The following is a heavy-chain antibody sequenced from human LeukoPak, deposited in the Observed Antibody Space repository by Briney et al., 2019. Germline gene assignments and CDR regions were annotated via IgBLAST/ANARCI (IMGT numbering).Heavy chain of an antibody. D-gene: IGHD3-10*01. CDR3: ARSYYGSGRYGPQFDY. CDR2: IFYSGNT. CDR1: GGSISSYY. J-gene: IGHJ4*02. V-gene: IGHV4-59*01. Sequence: PSETLSLTCTVSGGSISSYYWSWIRQPPGKGLEWIGYIFYSGNTNYNPSLKSRVTISVDTSKNQFSLKLSSVTAADTAVYYCARSYYGSGRYGPQFDYWGQGTLVTVSS.